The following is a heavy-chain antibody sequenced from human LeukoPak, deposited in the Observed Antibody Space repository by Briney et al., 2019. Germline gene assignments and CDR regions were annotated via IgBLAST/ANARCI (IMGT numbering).Heavy chain of an antibody. D-gene: IGHD3-10*01. CDR1: GYSFTSYW. Sequence: LGESLKISCKGSGYSFTSYWIGWVRQMPGKGLEWMGIIYPGDSDTTYSPSFQGQVTISADKSISTAYVQWSSLKASDSAIYYCARRGRGGSGFEDAFDIWGQGTMVTVSS. V-gene: IGHV5-51*01. J-gene: IGHJ3*02. CDR2: IYPGDSDT. CDR3: ARRGRGGSGFEDAFDI.